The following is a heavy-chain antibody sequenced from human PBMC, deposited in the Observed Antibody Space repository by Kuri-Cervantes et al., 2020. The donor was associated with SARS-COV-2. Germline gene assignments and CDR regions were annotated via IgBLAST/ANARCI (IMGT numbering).Heavy chain of an antibody. V-gene: IGHV3-30*02. CDR1: GFTFSSYG. CDR2: IRYDGSNK. D-gene: IGHD1-26*01. CDR3: TRPIVGATSDAFDI. Sequence: GESLKISCAASGFTFSSYGMHWVRQAPGKGLEWVAFIRYDGSNKYYADSVKGRFTISRDNSKNTLYLQMNSLKTEDTAVYYCTRPIVGATSDAFDIWGRGTMVTVSS. J-gene: IGHJ3*02.